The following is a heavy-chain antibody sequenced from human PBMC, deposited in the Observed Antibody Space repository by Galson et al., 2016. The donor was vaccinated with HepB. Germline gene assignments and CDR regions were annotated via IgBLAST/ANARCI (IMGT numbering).Heavy chain of an antibody. CDR2: IYPDDSDT. CDR3: ARRTRGAAGTGFDY. J-gene: IGHJ4*02. V-gene: IGHV5-51*01. CDR1: TYSFNTYW. D-gene: IGHD3/OR15-3a*01. Sequence: QSGAEVKKPGESLKISCKGCTYSFNTYWIGWARQLPGKGLEWMGIIYPDDSDTRYIPSFRGQVTISADKSITTAYLQWRSLKASDTAMYYCARRTRGAAGTGFDYWRQGTQVTGS.